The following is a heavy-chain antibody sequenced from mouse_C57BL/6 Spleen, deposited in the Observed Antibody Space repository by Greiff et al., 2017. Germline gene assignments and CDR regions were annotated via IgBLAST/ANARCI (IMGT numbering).Heavy chain of an antibody. V-gene: IGHV1-59*01. J-gene: IGHJ4*01. CDR1: GYTFTSYW. CDR2: IDPSDSYT. Sequence: QVQLQQPGAELVRPGTSVKLSCKASGYTFTSYWMHWVKQRPGQGLEWIGVIDPSDSYTNYNQKFKGKATLTVDTSSSTAYMQLSSLTSEDSAVYYCARSGYSNLYYAMDYWGQGTSVTVSS. CDR3: ARSGYSNLYYAMDY. D-gene: IGHD2-5*01.